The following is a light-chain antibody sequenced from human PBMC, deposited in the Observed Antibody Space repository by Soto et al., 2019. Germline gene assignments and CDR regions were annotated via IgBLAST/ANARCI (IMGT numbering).Light chain of an antibody. Sequence: EIVLTQSPATLSLSPGERATLSCRASQSVSSYLAWYQQKPGQAPRLLIYDACNRATGIPARFSGSGSGTDFTLTISSLEPEDFAVYYCQHRSNWPLTFGGGTKVEIK. CDR2: DAC. J-gene: IGKJ4*01. CDR3: QHRSNWPLT. V-gene: IGKV3-11*01. CDR1: QSVSSY.